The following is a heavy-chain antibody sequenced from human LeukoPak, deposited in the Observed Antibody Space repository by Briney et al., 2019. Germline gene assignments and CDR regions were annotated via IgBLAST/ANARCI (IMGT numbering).Heavy chain of an antibody. CDR1: GYTFGAYY. J-gene: IGHJ3*02. V-gene: IGHV1-2*02. D-gene: IGHD5-24*01. CDR3: ARDRVGRDGYNYGAFDI. CDR2: INPNSGGT. Sequence: ASVKVSCKASGYTFGAYYMYWVRQAPGQGLEWMGWINPNSGGTNYAQKFQGRVTMTRDTSISTAYMELSRLRSDDTAVYYCARDRVGRDGYNYGAFDIWGQGTMVTVSS.